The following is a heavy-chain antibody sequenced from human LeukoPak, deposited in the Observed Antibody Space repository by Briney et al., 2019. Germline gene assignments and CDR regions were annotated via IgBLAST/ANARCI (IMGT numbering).Heavy chain of an antibody. J-gene: IGHJ4*02. Sequence: GGSLRLSCAASGFTVSTYYMTWVRQAPGKRLECVSVIYSGGSTYYADSVKGRFTVSRDNSKNTLYLQMNSLRAEDTAMYYCARGLGYCTSTTCLLPFDYWGQGTLVTVSS. CDR2: IYSGGST. CDR3: ARGLGYCTSTTCLLPFDY. V-gene: IGHV3-53*01. CDR1: GFTVSTYY. D-gene: IGHD2-2*01.